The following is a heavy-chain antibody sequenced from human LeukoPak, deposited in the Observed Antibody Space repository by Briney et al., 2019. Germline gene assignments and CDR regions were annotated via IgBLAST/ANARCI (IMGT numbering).Heavy chain of an antibody. CDR1: GYTFTSYY. Sequence: ASVKVSCKTSGYTFTSYYMHWVRQAPGQGLEWMGIINPSGGSTSYAQKLQGRVTMTRDTSTSTVYMELSSLRSEDTAVYYCARDYGQLEAHYYFDYWGQGTLVTVSS. J-gene: IGHJ4*02. CDR3: ARDYGQLEAHYYFDY. CDR2: INPSGGST. V-gene: IGHV1-46*01. D-gene: IGHD6-6*01.